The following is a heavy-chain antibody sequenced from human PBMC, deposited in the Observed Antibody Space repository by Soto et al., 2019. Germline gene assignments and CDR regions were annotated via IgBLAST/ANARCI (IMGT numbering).Heavy chain of an antibody. V-gene: IGHV3-23*01. CDR1: GFTLSIHA. CDR2: ISASGGGT. D-gene: IGHD3-22*01. J-gene: IGHJ4*02. CDR3: AKVAYYDSSQSFDH. Sequence: GSLRLSCAASGFTLSIHAMSWVRQAPGKGLEWGSTISASGGGTYYADSVKGRFTISRDNSKSTLYLQMNSLRAEDTAVYSCAKVAYYDSSQSFDHWGQGTRVTVSS.